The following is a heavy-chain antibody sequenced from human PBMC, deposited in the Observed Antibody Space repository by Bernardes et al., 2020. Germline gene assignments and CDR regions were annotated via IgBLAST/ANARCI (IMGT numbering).Heavy chain of an antibody. D-gene: IGHD6-13*01. J-gene: IGHJ5*02. V-gene: IGHV4-34*01. CDR1: GGSFSGYY. CDR3: ARRHSSKHWFDP. Sequence: SETLSLTCAVSGGSFSGYYWSWIRQPPGKGLEWIGEINHSGSTNYNPSLKSRVSISVDTSKNQFSLKLSSVTAADTAVYYCARRHSSKHWFDPWGQGTLVTVSS. CDR2: INHSGST.